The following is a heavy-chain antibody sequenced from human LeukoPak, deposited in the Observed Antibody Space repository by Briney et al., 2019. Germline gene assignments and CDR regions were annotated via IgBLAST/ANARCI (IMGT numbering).Heavy chain of an antibody. CDR2: IRYDGSNK. D-gene: IGHD6-19*01. CDR3: AKGPLIEVAGTTWDY. V-gene: IGHV3-30*02. CDR1: GFTFSSYG. Sequence: GGSLRLSCAASGFTFSSYGMHWVRQAPGKGLEWVAFIRYDGSNKYYADSVKGRFTISRDNSKNTLYLQMNSLRAEDTAVYYCAKGPLIEVAGTTWDYWGQGTLVTVSS. J-gene: IGHJ4*02.